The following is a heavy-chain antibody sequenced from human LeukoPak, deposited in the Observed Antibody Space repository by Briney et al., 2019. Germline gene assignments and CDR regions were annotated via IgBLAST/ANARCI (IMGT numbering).Heavy chain of an antibody. CDR1: GFTFSSYW. Sequence: GGSLRLSCAASGFTFSSYWMSWVRQAPGRGLEWVANIKQDGSEKYYVDSVKGRFTISRDNAKNSLYLQMNSLRAEDTAVYYCASSRIWFGEFHPFDYWGQGTLVTVSS. J-gene: IGHJ4*02. CDR3: ASSRIWFGEFHPFDY. D-gene: IGHD3-10*01. CDR2: IKQDGSEK. V-gene: IGHV3-7*01.